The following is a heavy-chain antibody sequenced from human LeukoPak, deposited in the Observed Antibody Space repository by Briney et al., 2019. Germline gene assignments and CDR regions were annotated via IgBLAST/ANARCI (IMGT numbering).Heavy chain of an antibody. CDR2: INPNSGGT. D-gene: IGHD6-6*01. V-gene: IGHV1-2*02. CDR1: GGTFSSYA. J-gene: IGHJ4*02. CDR3: ARGEYSSSSHIFDY. Sequence: GASVKVSCKASGGTFSSYAISWVRQAPGQGLEWMGWINPNSGGTNYAQKFQGRVTMTRDTSISTAYMELSRLRSDDTAVYYCARGEYSSSSHIFDYWGQGTLVTVSS.